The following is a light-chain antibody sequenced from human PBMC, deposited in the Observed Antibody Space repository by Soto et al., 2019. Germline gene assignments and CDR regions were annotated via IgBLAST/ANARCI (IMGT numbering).Light chain of an antibody. CDR2: GAS. CDR1: RSVSSIY. CDR3: PQYGSSHGT. V-gene: IGKV3-20*01. Sequence: DIVLTQSPGTLSFSPGERATLSCRASRSVSSIYLAWYQQTPGQAPRLLIYGASSRATGIPDRFSGSGSGKEFTLTISRLEPEDFAVYYCPQYGSSHGTFGGGTKV. J-gene: IGKJ4*01.